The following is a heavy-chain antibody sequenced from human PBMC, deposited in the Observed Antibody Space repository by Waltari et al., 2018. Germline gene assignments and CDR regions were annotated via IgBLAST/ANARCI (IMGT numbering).Heavy chain of an antibody. Sequence: QVQLVQSGAEVKKPGASVKVSCKASGYTFTGYYMHWVRQAPGQGLEWMRRLNPNSGGTNDAQKFQGRVTMTRDTSISTAYMELSRLRSDDTAVYYCATHGELRVSNYFDYWGQGTLVTVSS. CDR2: LNPNSGGT. J-gene: IGHJ4*02. D-gene: IGHD1-7*01. CDR1: GYTFTGYY. V-gene: IGHV1-2*06. CDR3: ATHGELRVSNYFDY.